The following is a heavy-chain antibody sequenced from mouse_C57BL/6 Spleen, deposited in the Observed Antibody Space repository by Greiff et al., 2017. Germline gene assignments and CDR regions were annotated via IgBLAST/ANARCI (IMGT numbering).Heavy chain of an antibody. CDR3: ARCDYDFYAMDY. CDR2: ISGGGGNT. D-gene: IGHD2-4*01. CDR1: GFTFSSYT. V-gene: IGHV5-9*01. J-gene: IGHJ4*01. Sequence: EVKLMESGGGLVKPGGSLKLSCAASGFTFSSYTMSWVRQTPEKRLEWVATISGGGGNTYYPDSVKGRFTISRDNAKNTLYLQMSSLRSEDTALYYCARCDYDFYAMDYWGQGTSVTVSS.